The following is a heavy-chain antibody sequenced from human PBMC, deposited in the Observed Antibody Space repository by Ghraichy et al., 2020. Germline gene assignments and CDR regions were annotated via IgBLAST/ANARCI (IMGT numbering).Heavy chain of an antibody. CDR2: IYYSGST. J-gene: IGHJ5*02. CDR1: GGSISSGGYY. Sequence: SETLSLTCTVSGGSISSGGYYWSWIRQHPGKGLEWIGYIYYSGSTYYNPSLKSRVTISVDTSKNQFSLKLSSVTAADTAVYYCAIDNIVVVPAAMGGGFVRWFDPWGQGTLVTVSS. D-gene: IGHD2-2*01. CDR3: AIDNIVVVPAAMGGGFVRWFDP. V-gene: IGHV4-31*03.